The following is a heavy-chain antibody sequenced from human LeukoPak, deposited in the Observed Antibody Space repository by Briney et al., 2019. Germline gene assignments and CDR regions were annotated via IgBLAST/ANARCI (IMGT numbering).Heavy chain of an antibody. Sequence: GGSLRLSCAASGFTFDNYAMHWVRHAPGKGLEWVSLIGWDGSSTFYADSVKGRFTISRDNRKNSLYLQMNSLRPEDTALYYCAKDGGSPYYFDYWGQGTLVTVYS. CDR1: GFTFDNYA. CDR3: AKDGGSPYYFDY. CDR2: IGWDGSST. D-gene: IGHD2-15*01. J-gene: IGHJ4*02. V-gene: IGHV3-43D*03.